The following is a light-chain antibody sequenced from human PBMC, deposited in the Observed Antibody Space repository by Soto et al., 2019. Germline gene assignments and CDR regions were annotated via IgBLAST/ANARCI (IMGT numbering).Light chain of an antibody. V-gene: IGLV2-14*01. Sequence: QSALTQPASVSASPGQSITISCTGTSRDIGAYNSVSWYPQHPGKAPQLKIYDVSYRPSGISSRFSGSKSGNTASLTISGLQADDDADYYCASYTSARIRVFGGGTKLTVL. CDR1: SRDIGAYNS. CDR2: DVS. CDR3: ASYTSARIRV. J-gene: IGLJ2*01.